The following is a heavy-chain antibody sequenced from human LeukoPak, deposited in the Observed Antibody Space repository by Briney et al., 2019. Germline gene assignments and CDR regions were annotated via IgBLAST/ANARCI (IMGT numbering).Heavy chain of an antibody. CDR1: GGSVSSGSYY. D-gene: IGHD3-22*01. CDR3: ARHLSSGYYDSSGYPDHFDY. V-gene: IGHV4-39*01. CDR2: IYYSGST. Sequence: SETLSLTCTVSGGSVSSGSYYWGWIRQPPGKGLEWIGSIYYSGSTYYNPSLKSRVTISVDTSKNQFSLKLSSVTAADTAVYCCARHLSSGYYDSSGYPDHFDYWGQGTLVTVSS. J-gene: IGHJ4*02.